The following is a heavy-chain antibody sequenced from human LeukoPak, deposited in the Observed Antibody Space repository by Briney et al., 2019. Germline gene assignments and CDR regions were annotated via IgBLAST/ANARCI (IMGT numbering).Heavy chain of an antibody. V-gene: IGHV3-21*06. Sequence: GGSLRLSCAASGFTFSTYCMNWVRQAPGKGLEWVSSISSSSSYIYYADSVKGRFTISRDNAGNSLYLQMNSLRDEDTALYYCARGLQWGIDHWGQGILVIVSS. J-gene: IGHJ4*02. CDR2: ISSSSSYI. D-gene: IGHD3-16*01. CDR1: GFTFSTYC. CDR3: ARGLQWGIDH.